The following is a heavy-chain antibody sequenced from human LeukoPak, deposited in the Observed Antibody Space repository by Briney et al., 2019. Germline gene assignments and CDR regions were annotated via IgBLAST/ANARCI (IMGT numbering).Heavy chain of an antibody. CDR1: GYTFTGYY. D-gene: IGHD2-2*01. Sequence: ASVKVSCKASGYTFTGYYMHWVRQAPGQGLEWMGWINPNSGGTNYAQKFQGRVIMTRDTSISTAYMELSRLRSDDTAVYYCARGYCSSTSCRSSNHDYWGQGTLVTVSS. V-gene: IGHV1-2*02. CDR3: ARGYCSSTSCRSSNHDY. J-gene: IGHJ4*02. CDR2: INPNSGGT.